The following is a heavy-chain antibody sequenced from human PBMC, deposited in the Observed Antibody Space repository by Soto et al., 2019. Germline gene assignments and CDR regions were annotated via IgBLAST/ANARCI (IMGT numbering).Heavy chain of an antibody. Sequence: GGSLRLSCAASGFTFSSYSMNWVRQAPGKGLEWVSSISSSSSYIYYADSVKGRFTISRDNAKNSLYLQMNSLRAEDTAVYYCARDVANYDFWSGYKNNWFDPWGQGTLVTVSS. CDR1: GFTFSSYS. V-gene: IGHV3-21*01. CDR3: ARDVANYDFWSGYKNNWFDP. D-gene: IGHD3-3*01. J-gene: IGHJ5*02. CDR2: ISSSSSYI.